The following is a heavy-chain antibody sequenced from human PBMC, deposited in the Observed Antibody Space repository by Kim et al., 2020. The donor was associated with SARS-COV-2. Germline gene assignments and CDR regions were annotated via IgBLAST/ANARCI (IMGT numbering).Heavy chain of an antibody. CDR1: GFTFSSYG. D-gene: IGHD3-22*01. V-gene: IGHV3-33*01. CDR3: ATHYDSSAAMGF. CDR2: IWYDGSNK. J-gene: IGHJ4*02. Sequence: GGSLRLSCAASGFTFSSYGMHWVRQAPGKGLEWVAVIWYDGSNKYYADSVKGRFTISRDNSKNTLYLQMNSLRAEDTAVYYCATHYDSSAAMGFWGQGTLVTVSS.